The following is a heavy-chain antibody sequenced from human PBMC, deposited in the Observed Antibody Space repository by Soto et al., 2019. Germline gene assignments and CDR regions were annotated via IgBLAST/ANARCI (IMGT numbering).Heavy chain of an antibody. D-gene: IGHD6-6*01. J-gene: IGHJ5*02. Sequence: QVQLVQSGAEVKKPGASVKVSCKASGYTFTSYYMHWVRQAPGQGLEWMGIINPSGGSTSYAQKFQGRVTMNRDTSTSTVYMELSSLRSEDTAVYYCARDGGIAARPGWFDPWGQGTLVTVSS. CDR1: GYTFTSYY. CDR2: INPSGGST. CDR3: ARDGGIAARPGWFDP. V-gene: IGHV1-46*01.